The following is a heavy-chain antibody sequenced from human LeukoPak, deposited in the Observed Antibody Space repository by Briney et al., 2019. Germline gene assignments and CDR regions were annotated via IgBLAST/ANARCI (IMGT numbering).Heavy chain of an antibody. CDR1: GFPFDDYG. V-gene: IGHV3-20*04. D-gene: IGHD1-26*01. CDR3: ARERRGSYFHDS. Sequence: GGSLRLSCAASGFPFDDYGMSWVRQAPGKGLEWVSGMNWNGVTTAYGDSVKGRFSISRDNAKSSLFLQMDSLRVENTALYFCARERRGSYFHDSWGQGTLVTVSS. J-gene: IGHJ4*02. CDR2: MNWNGVTT.